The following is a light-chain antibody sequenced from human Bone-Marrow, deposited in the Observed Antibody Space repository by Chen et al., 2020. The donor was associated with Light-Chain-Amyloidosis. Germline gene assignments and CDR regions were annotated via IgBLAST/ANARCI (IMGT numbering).Light chain of an antibody. V-gene: IGKV3-20*01. Sequence: EIVLMQSPGTLSLSPGEGANLSCRASQTISSHYLTWYQQKFGQAPRLLIYGSSSRATGIPDRFTGSGSGTDFTLTINRLEPEDFAMYYCQQYGTSPLTFGGGTKVEIK. CDR3: QQYGTSPLT. CDR1: QTISSHY. J-gene: IGKJ4*01. CDR2: GSS.